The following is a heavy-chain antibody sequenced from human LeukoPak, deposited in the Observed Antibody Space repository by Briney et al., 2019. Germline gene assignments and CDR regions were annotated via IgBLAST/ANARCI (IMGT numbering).Heavy chain of an antibody. CDR3: ARTVYCSTTRCYVLDAFDM. CDR2: INPNGGGT. D-gene: IGHD2-2*01. Sequence: ASVKVSCKASGYTFSGYYMHWVRQAPGQGLEWIGWINPNGGGTNSAQKFQGRVTMSRDTSISTAYMELSSLRFDDTAVYYCARTVYCSTTRCYVLDAFDMWGQGTMVTVSS. V-gene: IGHV1-2*02. CDR1: GYTFSGYY. J-gene: IGHJ3*02.